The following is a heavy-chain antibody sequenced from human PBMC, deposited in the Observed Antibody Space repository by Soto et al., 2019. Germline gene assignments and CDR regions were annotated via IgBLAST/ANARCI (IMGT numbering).Heavy chain of an antibody. CDR1: GYTFTSYD. J-gene: IGHJ6*03. Sequence: ASVKVSCKASGYTFTSYDINWVRQATGQGLEWMGWMNPNSGNTGYAQKFQGRVTMTRNTSISTAYMELGSLRSEDTAVYYCARGRQQGPPSSWSRRYYYYMDVWGKGTTVTVSS. CDR3: ARGRQQGPPSSWSRRYYYYMDV. CDR2: MNPNSGNT. D-gene: IGHD6-13*01. V-gene: IGHV1-8*01.